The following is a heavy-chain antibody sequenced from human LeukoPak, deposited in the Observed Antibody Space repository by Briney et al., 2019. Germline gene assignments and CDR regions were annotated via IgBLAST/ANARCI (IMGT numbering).Heavy chain of an antibody. Sequence: SETLSLTCTVSGGSISSYYWSWIRQPPGKGPEWIGYIYYSGSTNYNPSLKSRVTISVDTSKNQFSLKLSSVTAADTAVYYCAGAGLRRVDFDYWGQGTLVTVSS. CDR3: AGAGLRRVDFDY. CDR1: GGSISSYY. V-gene: IGHV4-59*08. D-gene: IGHD2-15*01. CDR2: IYYSGST. J-gene: IGHJ4*02.